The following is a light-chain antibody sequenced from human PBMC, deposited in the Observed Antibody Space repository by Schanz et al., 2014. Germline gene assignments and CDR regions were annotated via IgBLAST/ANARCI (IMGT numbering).Light chain of an antibody. J-gene: IGLJ1*01. CDR1: SSDVGGYNF. CDR3: SSNGGVNIYV. Sequence: QSALTQPPSASGSPGQSVTISCTGTSSDVGGYNFVSWYQQHPGKVPKLLIYDVTKRPSGVPDRFSGSKSGNTASLTVSGLQAEDEADYYCSSNGGVNIYVFGTGTKVTVL. V-gene: IGLV2-8*01. CDR2: DVT.